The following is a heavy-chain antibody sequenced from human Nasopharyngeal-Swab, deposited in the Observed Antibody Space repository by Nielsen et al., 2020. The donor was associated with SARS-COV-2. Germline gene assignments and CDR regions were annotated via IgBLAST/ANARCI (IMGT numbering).Heavy chain of an antibody. Sequence: KVSCKGSGNNFNRYWIGWVRQMPGKGPEWMGIIYPDDSDTKYSPSFEGQVTISADKSISTAYLQWSSLKASDTAMYYCARQAYCGGDCFTYYYYYYMDVWGKGTTVTVSS. CDR1: GNNFNRYW. J-gene: IGHJ6*03. D-gene: IGHD2-21*01. V-gene: IGHV5-51*01. CDR3: ARQAYCGGDCFTYYYYYYMDV. CDR2: IYPDDSDT.